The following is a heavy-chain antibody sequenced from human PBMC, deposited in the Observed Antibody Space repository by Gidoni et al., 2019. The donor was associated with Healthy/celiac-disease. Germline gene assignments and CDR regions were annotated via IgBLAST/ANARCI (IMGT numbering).Heavy chain of an antibody. J-gene: IGHJ4*02. CDR1: GYTFTSYA. CDR2: INTNTGNP. Sequence: QVQLVQSGSELKKPGASVTVSCKASGYTFTSYAMNWVRQAPGQGLEWMGWINTNTGNPTYAQGFTGRFVFSWDTSVSTAYLQISSLKAEDTAVYYCASDPPRNYYDSSGYYLSWGQGTLVTVSS. CDR3: ASDPPRNYYDSSGYYLS. D-gene: IGHD3-22*01. V-gene: IGHV7-4-1*02.